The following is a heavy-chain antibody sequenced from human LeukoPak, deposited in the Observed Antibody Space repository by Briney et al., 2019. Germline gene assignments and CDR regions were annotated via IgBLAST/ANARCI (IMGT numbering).Heavy chain of an antibody. CDR3: ATGGGSSGYPDY. Sequence: ASVKVSCKASGYTFTGHYIHWVRQAPGQGLEWMGWINPNTGGTNYEQRFQGRVTVTRDTSINTVYMGLNRLRSDDTAVYYCATGGGSSGYPDYWGQGSLIIVSS. CDR1: GYTFTGHY. D-gene: IGHD3-22*01. CDR2: INPNTGGT. V-gene: IGHV1-2*02. J-gene: IGHJ4*02.